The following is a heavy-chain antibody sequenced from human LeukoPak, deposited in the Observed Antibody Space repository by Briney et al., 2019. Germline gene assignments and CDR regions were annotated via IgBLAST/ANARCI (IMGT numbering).Heavy chain of an antibody. CDR2: IRAGGDTT. V-gene: IGHV3-23*01. CDR1: GFTFRTYA. D-gene: IGHD4-17*01. Sequence: GGSLRLSCTASGFTFRTYAMIWVRQAPGKGLEWVSAIRAGGDTTVYADAVRGRFTISRDNSNNALYLQMNELRADDTAVYYCARDPNGDYIGAFDFWGQGTMATVSS. CDR3: ARDPNGDYIGAFDF. J-gene: IGHJ3*01.